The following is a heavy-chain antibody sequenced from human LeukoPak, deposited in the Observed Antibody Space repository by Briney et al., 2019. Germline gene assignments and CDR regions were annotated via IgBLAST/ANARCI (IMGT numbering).Heavy chain of an antibody. D-gene: IGHD5-18*01. V-gene: IGHV4-61*01. Sequence: SETLSLTCDVSGASINTCCYYWTWIRQPPGKGLEWIGYKYYSGSTRYNSSLRSRLTISLDSSKNQFSLRLTSVTAADTAVYYCARGHSYGFDFDSWGPGTLVIVSS. CDR2: KYYSGST. CDR1: GASINTCCYY. J-gene: IGHJ4*02. CDR3: ARGHSYGFDFDS.